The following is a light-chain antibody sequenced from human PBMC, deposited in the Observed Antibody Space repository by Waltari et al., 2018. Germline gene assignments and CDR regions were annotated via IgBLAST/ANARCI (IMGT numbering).Light chain of an antibody. CDR1: SSDIGSYNY. Sequence: QSALTQAASVSGSPGQPITISCTGTSSDIGSYNYVSWYQQHPGKAPKLMIYDVSKRPSGVSNRFSGSKSGNTASLTISGLQAEDEADYYCNSYASSNTRVFGGGTKLTVL. CDR3: NSYASSNTRV. J-gene: IGLJ3*02. V-gene: IGLV2-14*03. CDR2: DVS.